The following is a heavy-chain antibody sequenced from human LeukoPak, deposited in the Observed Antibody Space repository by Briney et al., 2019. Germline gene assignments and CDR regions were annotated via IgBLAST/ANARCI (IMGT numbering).Heavy chain of an antibody. CDR2: IMPLFGTA. V-gene: IGHV1-69*05. Sequence: SVKVSCKTSGGTFNNSVVSWVRQAPGQGLEWLGGIMPLFGTAGYAQEFQGRVTITKDESTRTVYLELTSLTSDDTAVYYCARDVHGDYGSGWFDPWGQGTLVPVSS. D-gene: IGHD4-17*01. CDR3: ARDVHGDYGSGWFDP. J-gene: IGHJ5*02. CDR1: GGTFNNSV.